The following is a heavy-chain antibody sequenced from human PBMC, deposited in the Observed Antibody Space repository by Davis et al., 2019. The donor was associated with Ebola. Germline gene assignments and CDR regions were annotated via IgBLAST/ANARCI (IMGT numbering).Heavy chain of an antibody. CDR1: GHTFTGYY. D-gene: IGHD5-24*01. J-gene: IGHJ3*02. Sequence: ASVKVSCKASGHTFTGYYIHWVRQARGQGLEWMGWINPNSGGSASTQKFQGRLTMTSDTSISTAYLDLGSLQSGDTAVYYCATQMGRIAPRPAFNIWGQGTLVSVSS. V-gene: IGHV1-2*02. CDR3: ATQMGRIAPRPAFNI. CDR2: INPNSGGS.